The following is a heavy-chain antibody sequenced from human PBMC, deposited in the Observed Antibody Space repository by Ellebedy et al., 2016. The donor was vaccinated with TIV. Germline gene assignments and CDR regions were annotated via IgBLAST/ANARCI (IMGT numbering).Heavy chain of an antibody. Sequence: GESLKISCAASGFNFSDYFMRWVRQAPGKGLEWVSFISTLSGYTHYRDSVKGRFTIFRDNAETSLYLQMSSLSAEDTAIYYCARAVRDGYNGAHFDYWGQGTLVSVSS. CDR3: ARAVRDGYNGAHFDY. CDR1: GFNFSDYF. V-gene: IGHV3-11*06. CDR2: ISTLSGYT. D-gene: IGHD5-24*01. J-gene: IGHJ4*02.